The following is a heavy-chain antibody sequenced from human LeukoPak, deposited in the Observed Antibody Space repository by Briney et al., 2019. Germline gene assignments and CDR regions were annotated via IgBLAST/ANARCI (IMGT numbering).Heavy chain of an antibody. Sequence: PGGSLRLSCSASGFIFCSYAMQWVRQAPGKGVEGLSAISSNGCSIFYGDCVEGRFNISRDNSKTTLYLQMTSRRAEATAVYSCLKTSRGYNWNDSPYSFYSCGPGTLLSASS. J-gene: IGHJ4*02. D-gene: IGHD1-1*01. V-gene: IGHV3-64*03. CDR2: ISSNGCSI. CDR1: GFIFCSYA. CDR3: LKTSRGYNWNDSPYSFYS.